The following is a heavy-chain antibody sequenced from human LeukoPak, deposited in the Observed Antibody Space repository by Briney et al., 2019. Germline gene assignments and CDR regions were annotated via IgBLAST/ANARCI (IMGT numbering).Heavy chain of an antibody. CDR2: IYSGGST. CDR1: GFTVSSNY. V-gene: IGHV3-53*01. CDR3: ARGIRFRRYYYYMDV. Sequence: GGSLRLSCAASGFTVSSNYMSWVRQAPGKGLEWVSVIYSGGSTYYADSVKGRFTISRDNSKNTLYLQMNSLRAEDTAVYYCARGIRFRRYYYYMDVWGKGTTVTVSS. D-gene: IGHD3-3*01. J-gene: IGHJ6*03.